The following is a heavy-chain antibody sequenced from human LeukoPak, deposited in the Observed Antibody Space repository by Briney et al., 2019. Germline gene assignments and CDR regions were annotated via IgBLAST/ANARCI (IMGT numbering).Heavy chain of an antibody. Sequence: SETLSLTCSVSGGSISSYYWSWIRQPPGKGLEWIGYIYYSGRTNYNPSLKSRVTISVDTSKNQFSLKLSSVTAADTAVYYCARGAIVVVPAAMRLDYYYYMDVWGKGTTVTISS. CDR2: IYYSGRT. CDR3: ARGAIVVVPAAMRLDYYYYMDV. V-gene: IGHV4-59*08. J-gene: IGHJ6*03. D-gene: IGHD2-2*01. CDR1: GGSISSYY.